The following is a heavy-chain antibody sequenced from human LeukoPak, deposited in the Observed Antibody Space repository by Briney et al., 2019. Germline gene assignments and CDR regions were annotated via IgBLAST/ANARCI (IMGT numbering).Heavy chain of an antibody. V-gene: IGHV3-30-3*01. CDR3: ARKAYSSSSVDY. Sequence: GGSLRLSCAASGFTFSDYYMSWIRQAPGKGLEWVAVISYDGSNKYYADSVKGRFTISRDNSKNTLYLQMNSLRAEDTAVYYCARKAYSSSSVDYWGQGTLVTVSS. CDR2: ISYDGSNK. J-gene: IGHJ4*02. D-gene: IGHD6-6*01. CDR1: GFTFSDYY.